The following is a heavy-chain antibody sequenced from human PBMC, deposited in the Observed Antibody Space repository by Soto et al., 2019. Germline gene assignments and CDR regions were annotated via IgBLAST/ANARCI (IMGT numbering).Heavy chain of an antibody. V-gene: IGHV3-49*03. Sequence: GGSLRLSCTTSGFTFNDYAMSWFRQAPGKGLEWVGFIRTKGYGGTTEYAASVKGRFTISRDDSKTIAYLQMTSLKTEDTAVYYCNRETSSGYDYWGQGTLVTVSS. CDR2: IRTKGYGGTT. J-gene: IGHJ4*02. D-gene: IGHD5-12*01. CDR3: NRETSSGYDY. CDR1: GFTFNDYA.